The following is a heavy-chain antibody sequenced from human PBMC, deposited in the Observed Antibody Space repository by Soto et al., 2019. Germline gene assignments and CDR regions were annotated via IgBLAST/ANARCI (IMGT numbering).Heavy chain of an antibody. V-gene: IGHV1-69*13. CDR3: VGCSGGSCYTLDS. Sequence: GASVKVSCKASGGTFSSYAISWVRQAPGQGLEWMGGIIPIFGTANYAQKFQGGVTITADESTSTAYMELSSLRSEDTAVYYCVGCSGGSCYTLDSWGQGTQVTVSS. D-gene: IGHD2-15*01. CDR2: IIPIFGTA. CDR1: GGTFSSYA. J-gene: IGHJ4*02.